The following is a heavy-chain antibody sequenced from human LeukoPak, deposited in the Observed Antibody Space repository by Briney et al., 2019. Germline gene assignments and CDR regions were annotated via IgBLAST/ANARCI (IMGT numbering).Heavy chain of an antibody. CDR3: ARDRVYDYGRATTNDY. V-gene: IGHV3-21*01. CDR2: ISSSSSYI. D-gene: IGHD4-17*01. Sequence: PGGSLRLSCAASGFTFSSYSMNWVRQAPGKGLEWVSSISSSSSYIYYADSVKGRFTISRDNAKNSLYLQMNSLRAEDTAVYYCARDRVYDYGRATTNDYWGQGTLVTVSS. CDR1: GFTFSSYS. J-gene: IGHJ4*02.